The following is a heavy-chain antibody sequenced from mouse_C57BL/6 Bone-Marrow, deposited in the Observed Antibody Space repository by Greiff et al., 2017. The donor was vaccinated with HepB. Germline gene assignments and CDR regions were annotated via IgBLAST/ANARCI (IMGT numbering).Heavy chain of an antibody. V-gene: IGHV1-81*01. CDR1: GYTFTSYG. CDR2: IYPRSGNT. Sequence: QVQLKESGAELARPGASVKLSCKASGYTFTSYGISWVKQRTGQGLEWIGEIYPRSGNTYYNEKFKGKATLTADKSSSTAYMELRSLTSEDSAVYFCARGDYDSFYAMDYWGQGTAVTVSS. CDR3: ARGDYDSFYAMDY. D-gene: IGHD1-1*01. J-gene: IGHJ4*01.